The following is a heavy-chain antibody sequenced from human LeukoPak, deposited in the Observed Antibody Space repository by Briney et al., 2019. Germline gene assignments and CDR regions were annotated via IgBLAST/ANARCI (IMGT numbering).Heavy chain of an antibody. J-gene: IGHJ4*02. CDR1: GFTFSSYG. CDR2: IYYSGST. Sequence: PGGSLRLSCAASGFTFSSYGMHWVRQPPGKGLEWIGSIYYSGSTYYNPSLKSRVIISVDTSKNQFSLNLSSVTAADTAVYFCARRYNLNYVIDYWGQGSLVTVSS. D-gene: IGHD1-7*01. CDR3: ARRYNLNYVIDY. V-gene: IGHV4-39*01.